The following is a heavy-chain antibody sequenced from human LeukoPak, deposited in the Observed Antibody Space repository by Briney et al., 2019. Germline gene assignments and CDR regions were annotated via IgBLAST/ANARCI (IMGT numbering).Heavy chain of an antibody. CDR2: FDPEDGAI. CDR1: GYTLTELS. V-gene: IGHV1-24*01. J-gene: IGHJ4*02. Sequence: ASVKVSCKVSGYTLTELSIHWVRQAPGKGLEWMGGFDPEDGAIIYAQNFQDRVAMTEDRSTDTSYLELSSLTFDDTAVYYCTFHRLSFLNYFESWGQGTLVTVSS. D-gene: IGHD2/OR15-2a*01. CDR3: TFHRLSFLNYFES.